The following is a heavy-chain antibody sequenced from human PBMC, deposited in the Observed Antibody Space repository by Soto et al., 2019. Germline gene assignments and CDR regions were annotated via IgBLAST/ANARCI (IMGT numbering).Heavy chain of an antibody. CDR2: VSYSGSP. CDR1: GGSISSIGYY. J-gene: IGHJ3*02. Sequence: SETLSLTCTVSGGSISSIGYYWGWIRQPPGKGLEWTATVSYSGSPTYDPSLKSRVSISADTSKNQFSLRLRSVTAADTAVYYCAKFDPYFHTFDIWGQGTMVTVSS. V-gene: IGHV4-39*01. CDR3: AKFDPYFHTFDI. D-gene: IGHD3-9*01.